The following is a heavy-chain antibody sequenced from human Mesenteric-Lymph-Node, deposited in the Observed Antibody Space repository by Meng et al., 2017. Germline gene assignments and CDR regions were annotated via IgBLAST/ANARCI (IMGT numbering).Heavy chain of an antibody. CDR2: MNQDGSEK. J-gene: IGHJ4*02. Sequence: ESLKISCAASGFTFSTYWMNWVRQAPGKGLEWVASMNQDGSEKYYVDSVKGRFTISRDNAKTSLYLQMSSLRAEDTAVYYCAADSGTYRYFDYWGQGSLVTVSS. D-gene: IGHD1-26*01. CDR3: AADSGTYRYFDY. V-gene: IGHV3-7*01. CDR1: GFTFSTYW.